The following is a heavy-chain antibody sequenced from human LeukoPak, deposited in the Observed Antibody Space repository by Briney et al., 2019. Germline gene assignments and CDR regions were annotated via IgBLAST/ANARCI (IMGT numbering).Heavy chain of an antibody. CDR1: GFTFSSYA. CDR2: ISGSGGST. J-gene: IGHJ4*02. Sequence: GGSLRLSCAASGFTFSSYAMSWVRQAPGKGLEWVSAISGSGGSTYYADSVKGRFTISRDNAKNTLYLQMNSLRAEDTAVYYCATDVPAVTIFGYWGQGTLVTVSS. D-gene: IGHD2-2*01. V-gene: IGHV3-23*01. CDR3: ATDVPAVTIFGY.